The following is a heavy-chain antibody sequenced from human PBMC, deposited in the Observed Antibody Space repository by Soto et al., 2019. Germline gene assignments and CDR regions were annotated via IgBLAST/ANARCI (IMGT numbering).Heavy chain of an antibody. J-gene: IGHJ6*02. D-gene: IGHD2-15*01. CDR2: IIPIFGTA. CDR1: GGTFNSYG. Sequence: QVQLVQSGAEVKKPGSSVKVSCKASGGTFNSYGISWVRQASGHGLEWMGGIIPIFGTANYAQKFQGRVTMTADESTSTAYMELSSLRSEDTAVYYWASPPDNYYYHGMDVWGQGTTVTVSS. CDR3: ASPPDNYYYHGMDV. V-gene: IGHV1-69*12.